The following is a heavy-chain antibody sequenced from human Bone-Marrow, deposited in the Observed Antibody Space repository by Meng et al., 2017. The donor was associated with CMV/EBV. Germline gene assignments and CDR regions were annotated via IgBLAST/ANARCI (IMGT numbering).Heavy chain of an antibody. CDR2: INPSGGST. V-gene: IGHV1-46*01. Sequence: ASVKVSCKASGYTFTSYYMHWVRQAPGQGLEWMGIINPSGGSTSYAQKFQGRVTMTRDTSTSTVYMELSSLRSEDTAVYYCARESDFWSGSVGYYYGMDVWGQGTMVTVSS. CDR3: ARESDFWSGSVGYYYGMDV. J-gene: IGHJ6*02. D-gene: IGHD3-3*01. CDR1: GYTFTSYY.